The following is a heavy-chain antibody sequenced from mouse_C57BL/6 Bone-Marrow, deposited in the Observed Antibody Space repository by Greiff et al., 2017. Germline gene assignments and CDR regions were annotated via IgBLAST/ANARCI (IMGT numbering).Heavy chain of an antibody. Sequence: EVQLQQSGAELVRPGASVKLSCTASGFNIKDDYMHWVKQRPEQGLEWIGWIDPENGDTEYAAKFQGKATITADTSSNTAYLQLSSLTSEDTAVYYCTFFATGPGYFWGRGTALTVTS. CDR2: IDPENGDT. D-gene: IGHD1-1*01. V-gene: IGHV14-4*01. CDR3: TFFATGPGYF. CDR1: GFNIKDDY. J-gene: IGHJ2*01.